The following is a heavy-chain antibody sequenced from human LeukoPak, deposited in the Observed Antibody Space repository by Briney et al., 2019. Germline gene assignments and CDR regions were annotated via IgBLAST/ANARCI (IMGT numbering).Heavy chain of an antibody. V-gene: IGHV3-9*01. CDR1: GFTFDDYA. J-gene: IGHJ4*02. CDR3: ARYCSGLCPEHHFDY. CDR2: ISWNSGSI. Sequence: GGSLRLSCAASGFTFDDYAMHWVRQAPGKGLEGVSGISWNSGSIGYADSVKGRFTISRDNAKNSLYLQMNSLRAEDTAVYYCARYCSGLCPEHHFDYWGQGTLVTVSS. D-gene: IGHD6-19*01.